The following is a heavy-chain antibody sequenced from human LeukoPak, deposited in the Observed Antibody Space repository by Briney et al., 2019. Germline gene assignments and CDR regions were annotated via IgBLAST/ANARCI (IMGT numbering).Heavy chain of an antibody. J-gene: IGHJ4*02. D-gene: IGHD6-6*01. CDR2: ISFDGNKK. V-gene: IGHV3-30*18. CDR3: AKDLATKYTLHY. CDR1: GFTFSGDA. Sequence: GGSLRLSCAASGFTFSGDAMHWVRQAPGKGLEWVAFISFDGNKKYFADSVKGRFTTSRDNSKNTLYLQMNSLRSEDTAIYYCAKDLATKYTLHYWGQGTLVTVSS.